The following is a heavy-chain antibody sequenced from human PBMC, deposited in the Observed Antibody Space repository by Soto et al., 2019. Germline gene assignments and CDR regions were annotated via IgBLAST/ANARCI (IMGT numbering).Heavy chain of an antibody. Sequence: QPGGSLRLSCAASGFTFSSYGMHWVRQAPGKGLEWVALIWYDGSSKYYADSVKGRFTISRDNSKNTLYLQMNSLRAEDTALYYCVMYRVVLRYYYAMDVCGPGTIVT. V-gene: IGHV3-33*01. CDR1: GFTFSSYG. CDR3: VMYRVVLRYYYAMDV. D-gene: IGHD2-15*01. J-gene: IGHJ6*02. CDR2: IWYDGSSK.